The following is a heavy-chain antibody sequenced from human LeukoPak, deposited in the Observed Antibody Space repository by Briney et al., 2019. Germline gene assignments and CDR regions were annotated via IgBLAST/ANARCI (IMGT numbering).Heavy chain of an antibody. J-gene: IGHJ4*02. CDR3: AKDLPSLGYCSSTSCYED. CDR2: ISGSAGST. V-gene: IGHV3-23*01. D-gene: IGHD2-2*01. CDR1: GFTFSTYA. Sequence: PGGSLRLSCAASGFTFSTYAMSWVRQAPGKGLEWVSAISGSAGSTNYADSVKGRFTISRDNFKNTLYLQMNSLRVEDTAVYYCAKDLPSLGYCSSTSCYEDWGQGTLVTVSS.